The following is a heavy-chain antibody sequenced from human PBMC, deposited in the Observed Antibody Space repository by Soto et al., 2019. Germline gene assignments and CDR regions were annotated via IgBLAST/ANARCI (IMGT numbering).Heavy chain of an antibody. CDR2: INHSGST. CDR1: GGSFSGYY. V-gene: IGHV4-34*01. J-gene: IGHJ4*02. D-gene: IGHD6-13*01. Sequence: SETLSLTCAVYGGSFSGYYWSWIRQPPGKGLEWIGEINHSGSTNYNPSLKSRVTISVDTSKNQFSLKLSSVTAADTAVYYCARGIAAAVYVYWGQGTLVTVSS. CDR3: ARGIAAAVYVY.